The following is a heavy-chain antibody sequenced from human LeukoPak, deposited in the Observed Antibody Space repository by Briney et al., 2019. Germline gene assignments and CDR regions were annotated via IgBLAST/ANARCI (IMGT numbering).Heavy chain of an antibody. J-gene: IGHJ5*02. D-gene: IGHD2-15*01. CDR2: IYPGDSDT. CDR3: ARRSGLRSPLDP. CDR1: GYSFTTYW. V-gene: IGHV5-51*01. Sequence: GESLKISCKGSGYSFTTYWIGWVRQLPGKGLEWMGIIYPGDSDTRYGPSFQGQVTISADKSITTAYLQWSSLKATDTAIYYCARRSGLRSPLDPWGQGTLVTVSS.